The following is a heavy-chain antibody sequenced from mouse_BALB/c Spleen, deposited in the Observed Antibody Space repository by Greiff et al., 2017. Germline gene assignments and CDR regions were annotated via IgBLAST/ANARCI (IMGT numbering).Heavy chain of an antibody. CDR3: AEGDTTVVESAWFAY. V-gene: IGHV3-6*02. CDR1: GYSITSGYY. D-gene: IGHD1-1*01. J-gene: IGHJ3*01. Sequence: DVKLQESGPGLVKPSQSLSLTCSVTGYSITSGYYWNWIRQFPGNKLEWMGYISYDGSNNYNPSLKNRISITRDTSKNQFFLKLNSVTTEDTATYYCAEGDTTVVESAWFAYWGQGTLVTVSA. CDR2: ISYDGSN.